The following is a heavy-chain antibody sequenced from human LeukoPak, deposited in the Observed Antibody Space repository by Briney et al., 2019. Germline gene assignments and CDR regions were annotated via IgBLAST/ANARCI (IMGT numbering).Heavy chain of an antibody. V-gene: IGHV3-64D*06. CDR2: XSSNGATT. Sequence: SLXLSCSASXFXXNRXYLQXVXQXPGKGXEFXSHXSSNGATTYYADSVKGRFTISRDNSKNTLYLQMSSLRADDTAVYYCVKDRSIAAPNNDFFDSWGQGALVTVSS. CDR1: XFXXNRXY. CDR3: VKDRSIAAPNNDFFDS. J-gene: IGHJ4*02. D-gene: IGHD6-6*01.